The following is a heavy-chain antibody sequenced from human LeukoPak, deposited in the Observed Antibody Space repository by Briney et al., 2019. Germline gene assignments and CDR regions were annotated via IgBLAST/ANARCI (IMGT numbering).Heavy chain of an antibody. CDR3: ARLRSGSDFDY. J-gene: IGHJ4*02. D-gene: IGHD2-15*01. CDR2: IYYGGST. Sequence: SDTLSLTCTVSGGSMSSYYGSWIPQPPGKGLEWIRYIYYGGSTNYTPSLKSPVTISVDTSNSQCTLKLRSVTAADSAVYHCARLRSGSDFDYWGRGTLVTVSS. CDR1: GGSMSSYY. V-gene: IGHV4-59*08.